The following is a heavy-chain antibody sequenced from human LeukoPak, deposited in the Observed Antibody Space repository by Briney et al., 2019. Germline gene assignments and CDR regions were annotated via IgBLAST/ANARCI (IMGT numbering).Heavy chain of an antibody. CDR1: GLTFSSYS. CDR3: ARFIGDSGSYSPYYYYYYYMDV. D-gene: IGHD1-26*01. V-gene: IGHV3-21*01. Sequence: AGGSLRLSCAASGLTFSSYSMSWVRQAPGKGLAWVSSISRSSSYIHQADSVKGRFTISRDNAKNSLYLQMNSLRAEDTAVYYCARFIGDSGSYSPYYYYYYYMDVWGKGTTVAVSS. CDR2: ISRSSSYI. J-gene: IGHJ6*03.